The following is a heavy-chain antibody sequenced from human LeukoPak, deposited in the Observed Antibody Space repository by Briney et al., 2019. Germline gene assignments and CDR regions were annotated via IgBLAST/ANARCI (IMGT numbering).Heavy chain of an antibody. V-gene: IGHV3-21*04. CDR2: ISSSSSYI. D-gene: IGHD5-24*01. Sequence: GGSLRLSCAASGFTFSRYSMNWVRQAPGKGLEWVSSISSSSSYIYYADSVKGRFTISRDNSKNSLYLQMNSLRTEDTALYYCAKEGDGYHWGQGTMVTVSS. CDR1: GFTFSRYS. J-gene: IGHJ3*01. CDR3: AKEGDGYH.